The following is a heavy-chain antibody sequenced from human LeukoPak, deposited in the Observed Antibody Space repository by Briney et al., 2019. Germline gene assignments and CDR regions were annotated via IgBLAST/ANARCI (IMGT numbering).Heavy chain of an antibody. Sequence: PGGSLRLSCAASGYTFRSYAIHWVRQAPGKGLEWVAIISNDGSNKYYADSVKGRFTISRDNSKNTVSLQMNSLRPEDTAVYYCARDPQFPDNYYYYMDVWGKGTTVTVSS. CDR2: ISNDGSNK. D-gene: IGHD1-14*01. CDR3: ARDPQFPDNYYYYMDV. CDR1: GYTFRSYA. V-gene: IGHV3-30*04. J-gene: IGHJ6*03.